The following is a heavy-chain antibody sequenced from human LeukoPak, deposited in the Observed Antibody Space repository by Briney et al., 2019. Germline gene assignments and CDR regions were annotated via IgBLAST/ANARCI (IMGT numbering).Heavy chain of an antibody. V-gene: IGHV3-30*01. J-gene: IGHJ6*03. Sequence: GRSLRLSCAASGFTFSSYAMHWVRQAPGKGLEWVAVISYDGSNKYYADSVKGRFTISRDNSKNTLYLQMNSLRAEDTAVYYCARAGLRLVGGYYYMDVWGKGTTVTVSS. CDR3: ARAGLRLVGGYYYMDV. CDR2: ISYDGSNK. D-gene: IGHD3-16*01. CDR1: GFTFSSYA.